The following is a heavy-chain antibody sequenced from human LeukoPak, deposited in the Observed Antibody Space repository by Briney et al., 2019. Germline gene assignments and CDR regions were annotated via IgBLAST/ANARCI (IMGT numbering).Heavy chain of an antibody. J-gene: IGHJ5*02. CDR1: GFTFSSYA. Sequence: GRSLRLSCAASGFTFSSYAMHWVRQAPGKGLEWVAVISYDGSNKYYADSVKGRFTISRDNSKNTLYLQMNSLRAEDTAVYYCAILVPAHDPWGQGTLVTVSS. CDR2: ISYDGSNK. D-gene: IGHD2-2*01. CDR3: AILVPAHDP. V-gene: IGHV3-30-3*01.